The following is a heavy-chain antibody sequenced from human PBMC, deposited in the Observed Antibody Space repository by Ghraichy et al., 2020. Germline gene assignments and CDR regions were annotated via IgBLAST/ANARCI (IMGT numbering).Heavy chain of an antibody. J-gene: IGHJ4*02. CDR2: ISGDGNIV. CDR3: AREQLGVTTFDH. Sequence: GGSLRLSCAASGFTFSSYEMNWVRQAPGKGLEWVSYISGDGNIVYYADSVKGRFTLSRDNAKNSLFLQMNSLRDEDTAIYYCAREQLGVTTFDHWGQGTLVIVSS. V-gene: IGHV3-48*03. D-gene: IGHD4-17*01. CDR1: GFTFSSYE.